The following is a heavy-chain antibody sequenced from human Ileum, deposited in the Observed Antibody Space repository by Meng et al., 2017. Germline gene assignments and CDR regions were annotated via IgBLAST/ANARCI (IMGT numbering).Heavy chain of an antibody. V-gene: IGHV3-66*02. D-gene: IGHD3-10*01. J-gene: IGHJ3*01. CDR3: VTGGHYYGT. CDR1: GFTVSGGY. CDR2: IYGDGTT. Sequence: EHLVESGGDLDQPGRSLRLSCAASGFTVSGGYMSWVRQAPGKGLDWVSAIYGDGTTYYADSVKGRFTISTDNSNNTLYLQMNSLRPDDTALYSCVTGGHYYGTWGQGTMVTVSS.